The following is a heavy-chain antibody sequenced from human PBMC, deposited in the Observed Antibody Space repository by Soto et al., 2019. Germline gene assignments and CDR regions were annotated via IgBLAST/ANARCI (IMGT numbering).Heavy chain of an antibody. J-gene: IGHJ3*02. CDR2: IKTDGSDT. Sequence: EVQLVESGGGLVQPGGSLRLSCAASGFTFSSYWMHWVRQSPGKGLVWVSRIKTDGSDTHYADSVKGRFTISRDNAKNSLYLQRNSVRDEDTYVYYCARPRTSDWAYDIWGQGTMVIVSS. CDR3: ARPRTSDWAYDI. D-gene: IGHD3-9*01. V-gene: IGHV3-74*01. CDR1: GFTFSSYW.